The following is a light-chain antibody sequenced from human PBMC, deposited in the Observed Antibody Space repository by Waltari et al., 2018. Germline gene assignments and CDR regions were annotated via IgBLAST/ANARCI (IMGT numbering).Light chain of an antibody. J-gene: IGKJ1*01. V-gene: IGKV3D-15*01. CDR3: QQYYEWQT. Sequence: EIVMTQSPAVLSVSPGQRATLSCRASATGTSHLARYQQKPGQAPRLLIYDVSTRAAGIPARFSGSGSETEFTLTVTSLQSEDCAVYYCQQYYEWQTFGPGTKVEIK. CDR1: ATGTSH. CDR2: DVS.